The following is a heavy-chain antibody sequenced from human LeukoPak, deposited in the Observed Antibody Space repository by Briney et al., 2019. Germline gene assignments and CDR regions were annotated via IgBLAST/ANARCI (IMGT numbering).Heavy chain of an antibody. J-gene: IGHJ6*02. D-gene: IGHD2-21*02. CDR1: GGSFSGYY. Sequence: SETLSLTCAVYGGSFSGYYWSWIRQPPGKGLEWIGYIYYSGSTNYNPSLKSRVTISVDTSKNQFSLKLSSVTAADTAVYYCARAYCGGDCYSDSVYYYYGMDVWGQGTTVTVSS. V-gene: IGHV4-59*01. CDR3: ARAYCGGDCYSDSVYYYYGMDV. CDR2: IYYSGST.